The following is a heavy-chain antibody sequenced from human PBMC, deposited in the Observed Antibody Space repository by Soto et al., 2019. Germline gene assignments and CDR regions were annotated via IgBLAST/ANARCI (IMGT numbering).Heavy chain of an antibody. Sequence: QVQLQESGPGLLKPLETLSLTCTVSGVSLNSGHYYWVWIRQSPGKGLAWIASIYYDESTYYNPSRKSRVTISTDKPKNQFSLTLKSVTAADTAVYYCGKVLIGATRHTDVDSWGQGALVTVSS. V-gene: IGHV4-39*01. CDR3: GKVLIGATRHTDVDS. CDR1: GVSLNSGHYY. J-gene: IGHJ4*02. D-gene: IGHD2-15*01. CDR2: IYYDEST.